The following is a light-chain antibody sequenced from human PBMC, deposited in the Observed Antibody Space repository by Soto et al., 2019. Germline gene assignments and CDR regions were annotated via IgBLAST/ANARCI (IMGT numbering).Light chain of an antibody. J-gene: IGKJ5*01. CDR2: GAS. Sequence: EIVLTQSPGTLSLSPGERATLSCRASQSVSNNYLAWYQQKPGQAPRLLIYGASNRATGIPDRFSGSGSGTDFTLTISSLQSEDFAVYYCQQYNNWSPITFGQGTRLEIK. CDR3: QQYNNWSPIT. V-gene: IGKV3-20*01. CDR1: QSVSNNY.